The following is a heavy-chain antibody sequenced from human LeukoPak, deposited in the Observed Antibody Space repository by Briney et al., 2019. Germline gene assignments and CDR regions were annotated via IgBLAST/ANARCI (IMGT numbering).Heavy chain of an antibody. CDR1: GGSISGSSYY. CDR3: ARLMVVAATIDY. D-gene: IGHD2-15*01. CDR2: IYYSGST. Sequence: PSETLSLTCTVSGGSISGSSYYWGCIRQPPGKGLEWIGSIYYSGSTYYNPSLKSRVTISVDTSKNQFSLKLSSVTAADTAVYYCARLMVVAATIDYWGQGTLVTVSS. J-gene: IGHJ4*02. V-gene: IGHV4-39*01.